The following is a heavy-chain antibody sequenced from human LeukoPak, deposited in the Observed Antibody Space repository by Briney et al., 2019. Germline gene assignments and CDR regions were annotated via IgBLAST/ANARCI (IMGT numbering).Heavy chain of an antibody. CDR1: GGSISSSDYY. Sequence: PSETLSLTCIVSGGSISSSDYYWGWIRQPPGKGLEWIGSIYYGGSTYYNPSLKGRVTISVDTSMNQFSLKLNSVTPEDTAVYYCAKDQEFKFLDPWGQGTLVTVSS. J-gene: IGHJ5*02. D-gene: IGHD3-10*01. V-gene: IGHV4-39*02. CDR2: IYYGGST. CDR3: AKDQEFKFLDP.